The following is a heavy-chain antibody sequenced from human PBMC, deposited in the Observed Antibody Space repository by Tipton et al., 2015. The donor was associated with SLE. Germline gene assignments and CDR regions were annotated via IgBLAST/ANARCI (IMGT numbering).Heavy chain of an antibody. J-gene: IGHJ4*02. CDR1: GFTFSSYG. CDR2: ISYDGSNK. Sequence: SLRLSCAASGFTFSSYGMHWVRQAPGKGLEWVAVISYDGSNKYYADSVKGRFTISRDNSKNTLYLQMNSLRAEDTAVYYCAKEGPEGVFDYWGQGTLVTVSS. V-gene: IGHV3-30*18. D-gene: IGHD6-13*01. CDR3: AKEGPEGVFDY.